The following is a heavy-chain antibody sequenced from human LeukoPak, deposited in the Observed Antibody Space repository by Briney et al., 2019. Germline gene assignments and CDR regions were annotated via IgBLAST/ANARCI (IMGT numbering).Heavy chain of an antibody. V-gene: IGHV4-39*07. CDR1: GGSISSSSYY. CDR3: ARGRFKRSQQWLVHNAFDI. J-gene: IGHJ3*02. CDR2: IYYSGST. D-gene: IGHD6-19*01. Sequence: TSSETLSLTCTVSGGSISSSSYYWGWIRQPPGKGLEWIGSIYYSGSTYYNPSLKSRVTISVDTSKNQFSLKLSSVTAADTAVYYCARGRFKRSQQWLVHNAFDIWGQGTMVTVSS.